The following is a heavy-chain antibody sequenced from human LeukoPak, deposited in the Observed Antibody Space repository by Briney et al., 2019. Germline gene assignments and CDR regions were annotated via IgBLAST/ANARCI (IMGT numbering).Heavy chain of an antibody. J-gene: IGHJ6*03. CDR1: GGSISSGSYY. CDR3: ARDYQFWSGYLHYYYYYMDV. Sequence: SQTPSLTCTVSGGSISSGSYYWSWIRQPAGKGLEWIGRIYTSGSTNYNPSLKSRVTISVDTSKNQFSLKLSSVTAADTAVYCCARDYQFWSGYLHYYYYYMDVWGKGTTVTVSS. V-gene: IGHV4-61*02. CDR2: IYTSGST. D-gene: IGHD3-3*01.